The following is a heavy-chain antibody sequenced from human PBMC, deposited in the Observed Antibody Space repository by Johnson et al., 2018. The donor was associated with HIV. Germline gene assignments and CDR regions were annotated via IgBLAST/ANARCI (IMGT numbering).Heavy chain of an antibody. V-gene: IGHV3-20*04. J-gene: IGHJ3*02. Sequence: VQLVESGGGVVPPGGSLRLSCAASGLTFDDHGMSWVRQAPGQGLAWAPGITWNSGSIGDADSVKGRFTTSRDYAKNSLYLQSNRLRGEDTALYYCAKDMSGYDDAFDIWGQGTMVTVSS. CDR1: GLTFDDHG. CDR2: ITWNSGSI. CDR3: AKDMSGYDDAFDI. D-gene: IGHD5-12*01.